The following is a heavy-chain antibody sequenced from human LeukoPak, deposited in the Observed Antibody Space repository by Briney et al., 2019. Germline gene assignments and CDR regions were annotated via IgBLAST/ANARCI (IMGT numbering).Heavy chain of an antibody. V-gene: IGHV4-59*01. J-gene: IGHJ4*02. CDR1: GVSINNYY. CDR2: VYYSGST. Sequence: SETLSLTCSVSGVSINNYYWSWIREPPGRGLEWIGYVYYSGSTNYSPSLKSRVTISVDTSKNQFSLKLSSVTAADTAVYYCARLRGTYYDFWGQGTLVTVSS. CDR3: ARLRGTYYDF. D-gene: IGHD3-10*01.